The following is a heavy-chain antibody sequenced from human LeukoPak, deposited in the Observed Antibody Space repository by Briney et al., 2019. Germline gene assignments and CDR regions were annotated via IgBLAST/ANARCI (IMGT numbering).Heavy chain of an antibody. V-gene: IGHV1-8*03. CDR1: GYTFTSYD. J-gene: IGHJ5*02. CDR2: MNPNSGNT. Sequence: ASVKVSCKASGYTFTSYDINWVRQATGQGVEWMGWMNPNSGNTGYAQKFQGRVTITRNTSISTAYMELSSLRSEDTAVYYCARKQQRIEGFDPWGQGTLVTVSS. D-gene: IGHD6-13*01. CDR3: ARKQQRIEGFDP.